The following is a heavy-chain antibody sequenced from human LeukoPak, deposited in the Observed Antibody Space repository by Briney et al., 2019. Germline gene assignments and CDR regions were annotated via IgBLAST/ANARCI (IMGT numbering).Heavy chain of an antibody. V-gene: IGHV3-23*01. D-gene: IGHD2-21*01. CDR2: ISGSGGST. Sequence: GGTLRLSCAASGFTFSSYGMSWVRQAPGKGLEWVSAISGSGGSTYYADSVKGRFTISRDNSKNTLYLQMNSLRAEDTAVYYCAKDGAYCGGDCYSTDVWGKGTTVTISS. J-gene: IGHJ6*03. CDR3: AKDGAYCGGDCYSTDV. CDR1: GFTFSSYG.